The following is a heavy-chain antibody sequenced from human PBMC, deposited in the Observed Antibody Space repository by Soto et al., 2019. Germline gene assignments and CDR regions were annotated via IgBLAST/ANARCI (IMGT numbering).Heavy chain of an antibody. CDR3: ARDEDCSGGSCSPDY. CDR2: ISSSSIYR. D-gene: IGHD2-15*01. Sequence: EVQLVESGGGLVKPGGSLRLSCAASGFTFSSYSMNWVRQAPGKGLEWVSYISSSSIYRYYADSVKGRFTISRDNAKNSLYLQMNSLRAEDTAVYYCARDEDCSGGSCSPDYWGQGTLVTVSS. V-gene: IGHV3-21*01. J-gene: IGHJ4*02. CDR1: GFTFSSYS.